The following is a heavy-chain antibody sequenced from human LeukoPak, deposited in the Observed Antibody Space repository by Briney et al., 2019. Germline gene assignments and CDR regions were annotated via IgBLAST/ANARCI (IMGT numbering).Heavy chain of an antibody. CDR2: IYTSGST. D-gene: IGHD2-2*01. CDR1: GGSISSGSYY. J-gene: IGHJ4*02. CDR3: ARVKVVVVPAAMDY. V-gene: IGHV4-61*02. Sequence: SETPSLTCTVSGGSISSGSYYWSWIRQPAGKGLEWIGRIYTSGSTNYNPSLKSRVTISVDTSKNQFSLKLSSVTAADTAVYYCARVKVVVVPAAMDYWGQGTLVTVSS.